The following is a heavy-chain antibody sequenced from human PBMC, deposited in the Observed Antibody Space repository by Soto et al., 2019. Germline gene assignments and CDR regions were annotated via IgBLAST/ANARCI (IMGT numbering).Heavy chain of an antibody. J-gene: IGHJ4*02. D-gene: IGHD2-21*02. CDR1: GGSFSGYY. Sequence: LSLTCAVYGGSFSGYYWSWIRQPPGKGLEWIGEINHSGSTNYNPSLKSRVTISVDTSKNQFSLKLSSVTAADTAVYYCARARLRGAIDYWGQGILLSGSS. V-gene: IGHV4-34*01. CDR3: ARARLRGAIDY. CDR2: INHSGST.